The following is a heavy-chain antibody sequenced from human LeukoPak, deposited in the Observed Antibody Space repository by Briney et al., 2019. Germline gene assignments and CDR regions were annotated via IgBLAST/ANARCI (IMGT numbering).Heavy chain of an antibody. D-gene: IGHD2-2*01. J-gene: IGHJ6*03. CDR2: IIPIFGTA. Sequence: GASVKVSCKASGGTFSSYAISWVRQAPGQGLEWMGGIIPIFGTANYAQKFQGRVTITADESTSTAYMELSSLRSEDTAVYYCARDPYCSSTSCPYYYYYMDVWGKGTTVTVSS. CDR3: ARDPYCSSTSCPYYYYYMDV. CDR1: GGTFSSYA. V-gene: IGHV1-69*13.